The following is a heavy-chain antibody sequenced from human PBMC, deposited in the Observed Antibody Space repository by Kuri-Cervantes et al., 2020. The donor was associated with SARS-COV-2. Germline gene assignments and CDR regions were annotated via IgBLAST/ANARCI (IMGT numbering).Heavy chain of an antibody. CDR3: ARHVGCSSTSCDGYNWFDP. Sequence: SETLSLTCTVSGGSISSSSYYWGWIRQPPGKGLEWIGSIYYSGSTYYNPSLKSRVTISVDTSKNQFSLKLSSVTAADTAVYHCARHVGCSSTSCDGYNWFDPWGQGTLVTVSS. CDR2: IYYSGST. J-gene: IGHJ5*02. D-gene: IGHD2-2*01. V-gene: IGHV4-39*01. CDR1: GGSISSSSYY.